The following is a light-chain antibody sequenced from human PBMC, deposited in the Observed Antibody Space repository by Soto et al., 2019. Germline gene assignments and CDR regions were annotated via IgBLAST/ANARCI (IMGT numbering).Light chain of an antibody. CDR1: QTISSW. V-gene: IGKV1-5*03. Sequence: IPMPQSPSTLSGSVGARVTITCRASQTISSWVAWYKQKQGKAPKLLIDKASTLKSGVPSRCSGRGAGPECTRTISSLQPDDCATYYGQHYKSYSEAVGQGTKVDIK. J-gene: IGKJ1*01. CDR2: KAS. CDR3: QHYKSYSEA.